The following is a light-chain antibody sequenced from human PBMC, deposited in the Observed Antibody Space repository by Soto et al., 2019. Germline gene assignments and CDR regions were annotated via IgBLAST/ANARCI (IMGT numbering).Light chain of an antibody. CDR1: QSIGNF. V-gene: IGKV1-39*01. Sequence: IEISQKTSSLSASVGDRVTITCRASQSIGNFLNWYQQRPGKAPRLLMHATSSLETGVPSRFSGSGSGTYFTLTINSLQPADFATYYCQQHSNIPLTFGGGTKVDIK. CDR3: QQHSNIPLT. CDR2: ATS. J-gene: IGKJ4*01.